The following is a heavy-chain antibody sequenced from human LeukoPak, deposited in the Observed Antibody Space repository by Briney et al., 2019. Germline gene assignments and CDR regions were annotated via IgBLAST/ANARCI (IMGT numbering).Heavy chain of an antibody. V-gene: IGHV3-7*01. D-gene: IGHD6-13*01. CDR3: ARDGTAPGLYFDL. CDR1: GFTFSDFW. J-gene: IGHJ4*03. Sequence: GGSLRLSCAVSGFTFSDFWMNWVRQAPGKELEWVASINQNGGENYYVDSVKGLFTVSRDNPRNSLYLQMSSLRAEDTAVYYCARDGTAPGLYFDLWGQGALVTVSS. CDR2: INQNGGEN.